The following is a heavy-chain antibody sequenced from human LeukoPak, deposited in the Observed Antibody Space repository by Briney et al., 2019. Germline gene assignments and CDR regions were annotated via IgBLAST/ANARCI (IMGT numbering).Heavy chain of an antibody. CDR3: AKEAFNWLRSHYYGVDV. Sequence: GGSLRLSCAASGFTFSSYWMSWVRQAPGKGLEWVANIKQDGSGKYYVDSVKGRFTISRDNSKNTLYLQMNSLRAEDTAVYYCAKEAFNWLRSHYYGVDVWGQGTTVTVSS. CDR1: GFTFSSYW. D-gene: IGHD5-12*01. V-gene: IGHV3-7*03. CDR2: IKQDGSGK. J-gene: IGHJ6*02.